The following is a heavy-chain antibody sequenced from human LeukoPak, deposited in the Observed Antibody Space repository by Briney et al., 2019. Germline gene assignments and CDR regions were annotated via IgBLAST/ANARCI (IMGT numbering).Heavy chain of an antibody. J-gene: IGHJ4*02. CDR3: VRVGDEVAYTRGYLDY. Sequence: AGSLSLSSAASGFTVSSHDMSWVRQAPGKGLEWVSVIYMGGNTFFVDSVKGRFTISRHTSKNTLYLQMNSLRPEDTAVYYCVRVGDEVAYTRGYLDYWGQGTL. CDR2: IYMGGNT. CDR1: GFTVSSHD. V-gene: IGHV3-53*04. D-gene: IGHD3-16*01.